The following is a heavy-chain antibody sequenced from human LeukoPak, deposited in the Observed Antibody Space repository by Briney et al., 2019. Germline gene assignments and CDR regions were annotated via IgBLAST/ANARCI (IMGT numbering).Heavy chain of an antibody. V-gene: IGHV3-9*01. CDR2: ISWNSGSI. CDR3: VKGRCSSSSCFPNYYYYMDV. Sequence: GGSLRLSCAGCGFTFDEHAMHWVRQAPGKGLEWVSGISWNSGSIAYADSVKGRFTISRDNAKNLLFLQMSSLRAADTALYYCVKGRCSSSSCFPNYYYYMDVWGTGTTVTVSS. J-gene: IGHJ6*03. CDR1: GFTFDEHA. D-gene: IGHD2-15*01.